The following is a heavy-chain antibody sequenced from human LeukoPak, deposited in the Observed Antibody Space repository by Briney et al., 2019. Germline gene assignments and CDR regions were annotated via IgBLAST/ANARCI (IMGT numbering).Heavy chain of an antibody. Sequence: SETLSLTCAVYGGSFSGYYWSWIRQPPGKGLEWIGEINHSGITKYNPSLKSRVTISVDTSKNQFSLKLSSVTAADTAVYYCARVQGPIAAAGLGWFDPWGQGTLVTVSS. D-gene: IGHD6-13*01. CDR1: GGSFSGYY. CDR3: ARVQGPIAAAGLGWFDP. J-gene: IGHJ5*02. V-gene: IGHV4-34*01. CDR2: INHSGIT.